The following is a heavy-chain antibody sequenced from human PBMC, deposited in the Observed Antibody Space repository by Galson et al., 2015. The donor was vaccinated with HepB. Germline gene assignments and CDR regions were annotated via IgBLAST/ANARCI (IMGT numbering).Heavy chain of an antibody. V-gene: IGHV3-33*06. D-gene: IGHD6-19*01. CDR1: GFTFSRYG. Sequence: SLRLSCAASGFTFSRYGMHWVRQAPGKGLEWVAAIWFDGSATFYRDSMKGRFTISRDNSRNTLFLQMNSLRADDTAIYFCAKVFPEKTDGWYRQALYYFDSWGQGTRVTVSS. J-gene: IGHJ4*02. CDR2: IWFDGSAT. CDR3: AKVFPEKTDGWYRQALYYFDS.